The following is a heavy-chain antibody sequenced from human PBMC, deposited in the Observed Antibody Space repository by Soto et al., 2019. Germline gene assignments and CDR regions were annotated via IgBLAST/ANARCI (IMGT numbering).Heavy chain of an antibody. Sequence: ASVKVSCKASGGTFSNSVISWVRQAPGQGLEWMGGSIPIFGTANYAQKFQGRVTIIADESTSTAYMELTSLRSEDTAVYYCARAPILVGVTPYENYFDSWGQGTLVTVSS. CDR1: GGTFSNSV. V-gene: IGHV1-69*13. D-gene: IGHD3-3*01. CDR2: SIPIFGTA. J-gene: IGHJ4*02. CDR3: ARAPILVGVTPYENYFDS.